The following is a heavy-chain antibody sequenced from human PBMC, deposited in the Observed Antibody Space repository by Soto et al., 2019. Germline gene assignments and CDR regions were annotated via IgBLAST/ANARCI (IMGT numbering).Heavy chain of an antibody. CDR1: GFTFSTYA. CDR3: AKARFMTTMTTRPYYYFDH. CDR2: ISGSGGSA. J-gene: IGHJ4*02. V-gene: IGHV3-23*01. D-gene: IGHD4-17*01. Sequence: EVQLLESGGGLVQPGGSLRLSCAASGFTFSTYAMSWVRQAPGKGLDRVSEISGSGGSADYADSVKGRFTISRDNSKNTLFLQMNSLRAEDTAVYYCAKARFMTTMTTRPYYYFDHWGQGSLVTVSS.